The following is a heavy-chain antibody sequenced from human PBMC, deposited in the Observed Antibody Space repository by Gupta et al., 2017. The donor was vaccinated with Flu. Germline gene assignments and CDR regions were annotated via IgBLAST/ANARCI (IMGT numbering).Heavy chain of an antibody. CDR2: IIPIFGTA. V-gene: IGHV1-69*01. J-gene: IGHJ4*02. CDR3: ATSRDGYNFGSYYFDY. D-gene: IGHD5-24*01. Sequence: SEVGQPPGQGLEWMGGIIPIFGTANYAQRFQDRVTITADESTSTAYMELSSLRFEDTAVYYCATSRDGYNFGSYYFDYWGQGTLVTVSS.